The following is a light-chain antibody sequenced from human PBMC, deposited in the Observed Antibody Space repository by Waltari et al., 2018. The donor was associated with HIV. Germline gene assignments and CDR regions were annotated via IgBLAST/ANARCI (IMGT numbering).Light chain of an antibody. CDR3: QQFGTSPRT. J-gene: IGKJ1*01. CDR1: QSVINNY. V-gene: IGKV3-20*01. Sequence: EIVLTQSPGTLSLSPGERATPSCRASQSVINNYLAWYQQKPGQATRLLIYGASSRATGIPDRFSGTGSGTDFTLSISRLEPEDFAVYYCQQFGTSPRTFGQGTKVEIK. CDR2: GAS.